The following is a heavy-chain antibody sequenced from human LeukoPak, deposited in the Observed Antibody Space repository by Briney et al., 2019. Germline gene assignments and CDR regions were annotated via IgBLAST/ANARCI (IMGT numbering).Heavy chain of an antibody. V-gene: IGHV3-15*01. J-gene: IGHJ4*02. CDR2: IKSKTDGGTT. CDR3: ARGSDPSDY. Sequence: GGSLRLSCAASGFTFSNAWMSWVRQAPGKGLEWVGRIKSKTDGGTTDYAAPVKGRFAISRDDSKNTLYLQMNSLRAEDTAVYYCARGSDPSDYWGQGTLVTVSS. CDR1: GFTFSNAW.